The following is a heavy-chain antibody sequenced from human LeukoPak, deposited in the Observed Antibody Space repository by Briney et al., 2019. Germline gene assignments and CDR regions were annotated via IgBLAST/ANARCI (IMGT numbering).Heavy chain of an antibody. V-gene: IGHV4-59*01. Sequence: SETLSLTCTVSGASISGYYWSWVRQPPGKRLEFIGYIYNSLNDYNPSLKSRVIISSDPSKNQFSLRLSSMTAADTAVYYCAGQYCGGDCYSGANWFDPWGQGTLVTVSS. J-gene: IGHJ5*02. D-gene: IGHD2-21*02. CDR2: IYNSLN. CDR3: AGQYCGGDCYSGANWFDP. CDR1: GASISGYY.